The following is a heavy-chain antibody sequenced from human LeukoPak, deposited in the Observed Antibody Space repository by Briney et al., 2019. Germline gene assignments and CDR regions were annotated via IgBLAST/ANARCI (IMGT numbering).Heavy chain of an antibody. D-gene: IGHD6-13*01. J-gene: IGHJ4*02. CDR1: GFAFSSYW. V-gene: IGHV3-7*01. Sequence: GGSLRLSCAASGFAFSSYWMTWVRQAPGKGLEWVANINQDGSDKYYVDSVKGRFTISRDNAKNSLYLQMNSLRAEDTAVYYCARDLTGQQLNYWGQGTLVTVSS. CDR3: ARDLTGQQLNY. CDR2: INQDGSDK.